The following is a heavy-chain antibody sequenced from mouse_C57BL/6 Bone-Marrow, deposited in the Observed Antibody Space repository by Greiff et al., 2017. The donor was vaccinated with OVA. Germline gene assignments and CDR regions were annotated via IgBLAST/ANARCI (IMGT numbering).Heavy chain of an antibody. CDR2: IYPGDGDT. CDR1: GYAFSSSW. CDR3: ARWATTVDWYFDV. V-gene: IGHV1-82*01. Sequence: QVQLQQSGPELVKPGASVKISCKASGYAFSSSWMNWVKQRPGKGLEWIGRIYPGDGDTNYNGKFKGKATLTADKSSSTAYMQLSSLTSEDSAVYFCARWATTVDWYFDVWGTGTTVTVSS. J-gene: IGHJ1*03. D-gene: IGHD1-1*01.